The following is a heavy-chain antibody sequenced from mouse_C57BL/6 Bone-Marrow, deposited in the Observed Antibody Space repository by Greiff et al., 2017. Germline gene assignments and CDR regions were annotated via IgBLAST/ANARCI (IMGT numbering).Heavy chain of an antibody. CDR1: GFTFSSYA. D-gene: IGHD1-1*01. CDR3: TRDGYYGSSYYFDY. Sequence: EVQLQQSGEGLVKPGGSLKLSCAASGFTFSSYAMSWVRQTPEKRLEWVAYISSGGDYIYYADTVKGRFTISRDNARNTLYLQMSSLKSEDTAMYYCTRDGYYGSSYYFDYWGQGTTLTVSS. V-gene: IGHV5-9-1*02. J-gene: IGHJ2*01. CDR2: ISSGGDYI.